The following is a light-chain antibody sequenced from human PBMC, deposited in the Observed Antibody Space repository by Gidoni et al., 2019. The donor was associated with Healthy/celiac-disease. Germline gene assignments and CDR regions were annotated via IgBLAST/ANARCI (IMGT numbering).Light chain of an antibody. CDR1: QSVSSN. CDR2: GAS. Sequence: EIVMPQSPATLSVSPGERATLSCRASQSVSSNVAWYQQKPGQAPRLLIYGASTRDTGIPARYRGSGSETECTLTISSLQSEDFAVYYCQQYKNWPQTFXQXTKLEIK. J-gene: IGKJ2*01. V-gene: IGKV3-15*01. CDR3: QQYKNWPQT.